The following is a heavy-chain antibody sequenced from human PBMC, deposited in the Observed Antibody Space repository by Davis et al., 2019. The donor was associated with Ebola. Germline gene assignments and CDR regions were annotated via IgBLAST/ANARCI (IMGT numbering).Heavy chain of an antibody. CDR3: ARDRGEVVPAATKDYYYYGMDV. Sequence: SVKVSCKASGGTFSSYAISWVRQAPGQGLEWMGGIIPIFGTANYAQKFQGRVTITADKSTSTAYMELSSLRSEDTAVYYCARDRGEVVPAATKDYYYYGMDVWGQGTTVTVSS. CDR1: GGTFSSYA. V-gene: IGHV1-69*06. J-gene: IGHJ6*02. CDR2: IIPIFGTA. D-gene: IGHD2-2*01.